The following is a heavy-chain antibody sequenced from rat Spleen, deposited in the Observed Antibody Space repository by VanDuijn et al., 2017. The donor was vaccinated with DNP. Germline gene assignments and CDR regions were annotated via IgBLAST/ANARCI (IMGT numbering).Heavy chain of an antibody. CDR3: ARSGYSSGGSWFAY. CDR1: GYSITSSYR. CDR2: INSAGTT. V-gene: IGHV3-3*01. J-gene: IGHJ3*01. Sequence: EVQLQESGPGLVKPSQSLSLTCSVTGYSITSSYRWNWIRKFPGNKLEWMGSINSAGTTNYNPSLKSRISITRDTSKNRFFLQVNSVISEDTATYYCARSGYSSGGSWFAYWGQGTLVAVSS. D-gene: IGHD1-1*01.